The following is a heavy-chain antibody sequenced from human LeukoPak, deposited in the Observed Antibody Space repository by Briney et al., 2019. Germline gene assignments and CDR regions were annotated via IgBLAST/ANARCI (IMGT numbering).Heavy chain of an antibody. CDR3: ARECSSTTCYTRSFDP. V-gene: IGHV4-59*04. D-gene: IGHD2-2*02. CDR2: IYHSGST. Sequence: PETRSLTCTVSGGSISSYYWSWIRHPQGKGREWIGNIYHSGSTYYNPSLKSRVTVSRDTSKNQFSLNLNSVTATDTAVYYCARECSSTTCYTRSFDPWGQGTLVTVSS. CDR1: GGSISSYY. J-gene: IGHJ5*02.